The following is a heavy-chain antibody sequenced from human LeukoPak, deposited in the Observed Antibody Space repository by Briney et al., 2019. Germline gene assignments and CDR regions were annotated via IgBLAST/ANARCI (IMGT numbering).Heavy chain of an antibody. CDR2: ISGSGGST. D-gene: IGHD3-10*01. V-gene: IGHV3-23*01. J-gene: IGHJ5*02. CDR1: GFTFNSYG. Sequence: GGSLRLSCAASGFTFNSYGMSWVRQAPGKGLEWVSAISGSGGSTYYADSVRGRFTISRDNSKNTLYLQMNSLRAEDTAVYYCAKGFDRWFGVLLLGWFDPWGQGTLVTVSS. CDR3: AKGFDRWFGVLLLGWFDP.